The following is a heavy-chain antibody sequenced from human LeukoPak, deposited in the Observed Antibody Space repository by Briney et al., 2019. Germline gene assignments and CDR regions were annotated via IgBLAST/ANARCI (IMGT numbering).Heavy chain of an antibody. CDR1: GGSISSGGYY. Sequence: PSETLSLTCTVSGGSISSGGYYWSWIRQHPGKGLEWIGYIYYSGSTYYNPSLKSRVTISVDTSKNQFSLKLSSVTAADTAVYYCARTNNYYDSSGYGYYFDYWDQGTLVTVSS. CDR3: ARTNNYYDSSGYGYYFDY. J-gene: IGHJ4*02. V-gene: IGHV4-31*03. D-gene: IGHD3-22*01. CDR2: IYYSGST.